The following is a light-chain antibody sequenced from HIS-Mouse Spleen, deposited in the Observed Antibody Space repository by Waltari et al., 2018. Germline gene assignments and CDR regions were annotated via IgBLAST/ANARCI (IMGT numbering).Light chain of an antibody. V-gene: IGLV3-21*01. CDR2: DDS. CDR3: QQSYSTPQWT. Sequence: SYVLTQPPSVSVAPGKTARVTCGGNNIGSKSVHRYQQKPGQAPVLVVYDDSDRPSGIPERFSGSNSGNTATLTISSLQPEDFATYYCQQSYSTPQWTFGQGTK. CDR1: NIGSKS. J-gene: IGLJ3*02.